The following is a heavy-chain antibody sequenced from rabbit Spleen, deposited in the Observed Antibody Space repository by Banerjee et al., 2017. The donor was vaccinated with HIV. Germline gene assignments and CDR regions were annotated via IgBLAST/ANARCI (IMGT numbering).Heavy chain of an antibody. CDR2: INAVTGRP. D-gene: IGHD6-1*01. CDR1: GFSFSNKA. V-gene: IGHV1S47*01. Sequence: QEQLVESGGGLVKPEVSLKLSCTASGFSFSNKAVMCWVRQAPGKGLEWIACINAVTGRPVYANWAKGRFTISRSTSLNTVTLQMTSLTAADTATYFCAIDPAASDTNNLWGPLTLVTVS. J-gene: IGHJ4*01. CDR3: AIDPAASDTNNL.